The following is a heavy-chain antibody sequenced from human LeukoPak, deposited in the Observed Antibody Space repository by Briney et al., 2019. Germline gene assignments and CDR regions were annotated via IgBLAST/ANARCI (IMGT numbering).Heavy chain of an antibody. CDR2: INSDGSST. CDR1: GFTFSSYW. J-gene: IGHJ4*02. D-gene: IGHD6-19*01. Sequence: GGSLRLSCAASGFTFSSYWMHWVRQAPGKGLVWVSRINSDGSSTSYADSVKGRFTISRDNSKNTLYLQMNSLRAEDTAVYYCAKSIAVAPSPFDYWGQGTLVTVSS. V-gene: IGHV3-74*01. CDR3: AKSIAVAPSPFDY.